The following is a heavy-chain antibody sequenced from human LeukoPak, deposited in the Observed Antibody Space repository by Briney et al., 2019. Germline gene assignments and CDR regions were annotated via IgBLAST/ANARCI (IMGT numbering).Heavy chain of an antibody. V-gene: IGHV3-7*01. Sequence: GGSLRLSCEASGFTFGSYWMNWFRQAPGKGPEWVANIKDDGNEEYYVDSVKGRFTMSRDSAKNSTWLQINNLGAEDTAVYYCARALSPGCRSWRVCYFDFWGQGTLVTVSS. J-gene: IGHJ4*02. CDR1: GFTFGSYW. D-gene: IGHD2-2*01. CDR2: IKDDGNEE. CDR3: ARALSPGCRSWRVCYFDF.